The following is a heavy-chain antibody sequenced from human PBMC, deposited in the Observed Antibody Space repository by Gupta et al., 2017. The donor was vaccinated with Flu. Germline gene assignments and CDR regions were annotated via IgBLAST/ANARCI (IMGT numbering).Heavy chain of an antibody. V-gene: IGHV3-49*03. Sequence: EVQLVESGGGLVQPGRSLRLSCTASGFTFGDYAMSWFRQAPGKGLEWVGFIRSKAYGGTTEYAASVKGRFTISRDDSKSIAYLHMNSLKTEDTAVYYCTRAYCSSTSCYHSDYWGQGTLVTVSS. D-gene: IGHD2-2*01. CDR2: IRSKAYGGTT. J-gene: IGHJ4*02. CDR1: GFTFGDYA. CDR3: TRAYCSSTSCYHSDY.